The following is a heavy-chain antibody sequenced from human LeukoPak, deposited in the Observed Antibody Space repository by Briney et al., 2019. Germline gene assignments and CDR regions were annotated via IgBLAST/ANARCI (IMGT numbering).Heavy chain of an antibody. Sequence: PGGSLRLSCAASGFTFSNYGMHWVRQAPGKGLEWVAVISFDGTNKYYADSVKGRFTISRDNAKNSLYLQMNSLRAEDTAVYYCARGKIGSRAWFDPWGQGTLVTVSS. CDR1: GFTFSNYG. J-gene: IGHJ5*02. CDR2: ISFDGTNK. CDR3: ARGKIGSRAWFDP. V-gene: IGHV3-30*03. D-gene: IGHD3-22*01.